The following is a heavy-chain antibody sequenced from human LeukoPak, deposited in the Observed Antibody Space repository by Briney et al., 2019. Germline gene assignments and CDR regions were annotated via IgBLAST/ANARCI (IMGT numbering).Heavy chain of an antibody. CDR1: GFTFDDYG. CDR2: INWNGGST. J-gene: IGHJ4*02. V-gene: IGHV3-20*04. CDR3: ARDGRDGYSPFDY. D-gene: IGHD5-24*01. Sequence: PGGSLRLSCTASGFTFDDYGMSWVRQAPGEGLEWVSGINWNGGSTGYADSVKGRFITSRDNAKNSLYLQMNSLRAEDTALYYCARDGRDGYSPFDYWGQGTLVTVSS.